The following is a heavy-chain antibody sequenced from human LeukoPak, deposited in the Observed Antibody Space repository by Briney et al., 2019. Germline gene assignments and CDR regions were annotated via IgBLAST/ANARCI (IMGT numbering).Heavy chain of an antibody. Sequence: GGSLRLSCAASGFTFSSYSMNWVRQAPGKGLEWVSSISSSSSYIYYADSVKGRFTISRDNAKNSLYLQMNSLRAEDTAVYYCAKDLGSDCSSTSCSFDYWGQGTLVTVSS. CDR2: ISSSSSYI. J-gene: IGHJ4*02. D-gene: IGHD2-2*01. V-gene: IGHV3-21*04. CDR1: GFTFSSYS. CDR3: AKDLGSDCSSTSCSFDY.